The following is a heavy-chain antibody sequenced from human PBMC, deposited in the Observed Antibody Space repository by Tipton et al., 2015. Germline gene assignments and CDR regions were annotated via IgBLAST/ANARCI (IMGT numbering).Heavy chain of an antibody. V-gene: IGHV3-15*07. Sequence: GSLRLSCTVSGFTFGNAWMNWVRQAPGKGLEWVGRIKRKTEGGTIDYAGPVKGRFTISRDDSKSTLYLQMNGLKTEDTAVYYCTTEVIMITFGGVIAGPPTDYWGQGTLVTVSS. CDR3: TTEVIMITFGGVIAGPPTDY. J-gene: IGHJ4*02. CDR1: GFTFGNAW. D-gene: IGHD3-16*02. CDR2: IKRKTEGGTI.